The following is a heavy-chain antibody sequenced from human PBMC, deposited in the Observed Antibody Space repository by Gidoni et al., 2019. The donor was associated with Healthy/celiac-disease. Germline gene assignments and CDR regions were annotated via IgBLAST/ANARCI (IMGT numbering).Heavy chain of an antibody. CDR2: IIPILGIA. J-gene: IGHJ5*02. CDR1: GGTFSSYA. V-gene: IGHV1-69*04. D-gene: IGHD2-2*01. CDR3: ASQHCSSTSCYAFRLGWFDP. Sequence: QVQLVQSGAEVKKPGSSVKVSCKASGGTFSSYAISWVRQAPGQGLEWMGRIIPILGIANYAQKFQGRVTITADKSTSTAYMELSSLRSEDTAVYYCASQHCSSTSCYAFRLGWFDPWGQGTLVTVSS.